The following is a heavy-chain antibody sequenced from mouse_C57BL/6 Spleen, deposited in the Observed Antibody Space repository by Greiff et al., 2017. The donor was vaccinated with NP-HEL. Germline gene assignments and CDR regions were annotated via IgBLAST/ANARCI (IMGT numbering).Heavy chain of an antibody. V-gene: IGHV1-20*01. J-gene: IGHJ3*01. Sequence: VQLQQSGPELVKPGNSVKISCKASGYSFTGYFMNWVMQSHGKSLEWIGRINPYNGDTFYNQKFKGKATLTVDKSSSTAHMQLRSLTSEDSAVYYCARGDYSNSCFAYWGQGTLVTVSA. D-gene: IGHD2-5*01. CDR2: INPYNGDT. CDR1: GYSFTGYF. CDR3: ARGDYSNSCFAY.